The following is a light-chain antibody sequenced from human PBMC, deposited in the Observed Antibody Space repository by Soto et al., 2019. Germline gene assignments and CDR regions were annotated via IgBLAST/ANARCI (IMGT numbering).Light chain of an antibody. V-gene: IGLV2-23*02. CDR3: CSFADFTYV. CDR1: SSDIGSYDL. CDR2: EVT. Sequence: QSVLTKPASVSGSPGQSMTISCTGTSSDIGSYDLVSWYQQHPGTAPKLIIYEVTKRPSGVSTRFSGSKSGNTASLTISGLQAVDEADYYCCSFADFTYVFGTGTKVTVL. J-gene: IGLJ1*01.